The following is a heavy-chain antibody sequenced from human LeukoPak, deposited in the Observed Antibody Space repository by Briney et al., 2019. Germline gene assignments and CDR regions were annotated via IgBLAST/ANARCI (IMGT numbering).Heavy chain of an antibody. V-gene: IGHV1-46*01. Sequence: GASVKVSCKASGYTFTSYYMHWVRQAPGQGLGWMGIINPSGGSTSYAQKFQGRVTMTRDTSTSTVYMELSSLRSEDTAVYYCARAPPPYYYDSSGYYPLDYWGQGTLVTVSS. CDR3: ARAPPPYYYDSSGYYPLDY. D-gene: IGHD3-22*01. J-gene: IGHJ4*02. CDR1: GYTFTSYY. CDR2: INPSGGST.